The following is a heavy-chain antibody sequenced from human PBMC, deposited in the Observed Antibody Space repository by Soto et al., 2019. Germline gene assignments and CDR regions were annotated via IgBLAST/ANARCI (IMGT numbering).Heavy chain of an antibody. Sequence: GGSLRLSCAASGFTFSSYGMHWVRQAPGKGLEWVAVISYDGSNKYYADSVKGRFTISRDNSKNTLYLQMNSLRAEDTAVYYCAKDRAVWSGYWDFDYWGQGTLVTVSS. V-gene: IGHV3-30*18. CDR1: GFTFSSYG. CDR3: AKDRAVWSGYWDFDY. J-gene: IGHJ4*02. CDR2: ISYDGSNK. D-gene: IGHD3-3*01.